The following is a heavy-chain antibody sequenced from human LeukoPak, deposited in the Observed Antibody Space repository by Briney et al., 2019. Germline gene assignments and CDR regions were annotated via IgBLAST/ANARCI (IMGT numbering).Heavy chain of an antibody. CDR1: GFTFSTYW. J-gene: IGHJ4*02. V-gene: IGHV3-23*01. D-gene: IGHD6-19*01. CDR2: ISGSGGTT. Sequence: GGSLRLSCAVSGFTFSTYWMSWVRQAPGKGLEWVSAISGSGGTTYYTDSVKGRFTISRDNSKNTLYLQINSLRAEDTAIYYCAKDHLPGIVVADRDYWGQGTLVTVSS. CDR3: AKDHLPGIVVADRDY.